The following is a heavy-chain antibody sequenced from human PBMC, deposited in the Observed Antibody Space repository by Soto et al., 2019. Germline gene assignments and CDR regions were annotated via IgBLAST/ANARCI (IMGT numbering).Heavy chain of an antibody. CDR1: GYTFPSYA. Sequence: QVQLVQSGAEVKKPGASVKVSCKASGYTFPSYALHWVRQAPGQRPEWMGWIDIGNGNTKYSQKLQGRVTITRDTTASTAYMELSSLRSEDTAVYYCARRDYCDYWGQGTLVTVSS. J-gene: IGHJ4*02. CDR3: ARRDYCDY. V-gene: IGHV1-3*04. CDR2: IDIGNGNT.